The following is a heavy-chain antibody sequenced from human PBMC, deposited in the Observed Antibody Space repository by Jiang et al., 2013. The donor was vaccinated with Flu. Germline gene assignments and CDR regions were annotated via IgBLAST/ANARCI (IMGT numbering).Heavy chain of an antibody. CDR3: TTGGREEAVVTALTIYYYDMDV. Sequence: QLLESGGGVVQPGRSLRLSCAASGFTFSSFGMHWVRQPPGKGLEWVAVISFDGSNKYYADSVKGRFTISRDNSKNTVYLQMNSLRPEDTAVYYCTTGGREEAVVTALTIYYYDMDVWGQGTTVTVSS. J-gene: IGHJ6*02. D-gene: IGHD4-23*01. CDR2: ISFDGSNK. CDR1: GFTFSSFG. V-gene: IGHV3-30*03.